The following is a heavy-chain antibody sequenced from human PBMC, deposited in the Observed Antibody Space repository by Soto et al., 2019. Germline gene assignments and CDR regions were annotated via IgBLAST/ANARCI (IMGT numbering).Heavy chain of an antibody. CDR3: AKGSGSSRPYYFDY. Sequence: PGGSLRLSCAASGLTFSSYAMSWVRQAPGKGLEWFSAITASGGDTYHADSVKGRFTISRDNTKNTLNLQMNSLRAEDTAVYYWAKGSGSSRPYYFDYWGQGTLVTVSS. CDR2: ITASGGDT. D-gene: IGHD3-10*01. CDR1: GLTFSSYA. V-gene: IGHV3-23*01. J-gene: IGHJ4*02.